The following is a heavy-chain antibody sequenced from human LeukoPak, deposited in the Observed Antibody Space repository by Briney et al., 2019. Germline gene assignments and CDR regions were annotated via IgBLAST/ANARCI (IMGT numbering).Heavy chain of an antibody. CDR3: VKETLDIVVFPAAMRGNFQH. V-gene: IGHV3-30*02. J-gene: IGHJ1*01. CDR2: ISSDGTNK. Sequence: GGSLRLSCVASGFTFSTFAMHWVRQAPGKGLECVAFISSDGTNKIYADSVKGRFTISRDNFKNTLYLQMNSLRTEDTAVYYCVKETLDIVVFPAAMRGNFQHWGQGTLATVSS. D-gene: IGHD2-2*01. CDR1: GFTFSTFA.